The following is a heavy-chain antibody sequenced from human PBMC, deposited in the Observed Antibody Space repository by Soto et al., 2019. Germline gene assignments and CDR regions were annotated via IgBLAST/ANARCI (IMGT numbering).Heavy chain of an antibody. J-gene: IGHJ4*02. CDR3: ARTTVTKSRDH. CDR1: GFTFSSYA. V-gene: IGHV3-23*01. D-gene: IGHD4-17*01. Sequence: EVQLLESGGGLVQPGGSLRLSCAASGFTFSSYAMSWVRQAPGKGLEYVSSISASGDGTYFADSVKGRFTISRDNSKNTLYLQMNCLRVEDTAVSYCARTTVTKSRDHRGQGTLVTVSS. CDR2: ISASGDGT.